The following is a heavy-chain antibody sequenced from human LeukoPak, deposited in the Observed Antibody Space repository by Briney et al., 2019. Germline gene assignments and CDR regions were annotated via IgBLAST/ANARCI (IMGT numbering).Heavy chain of an antibody. J-gene: IGHJ4*02. Sequence: PSETLSLTCTVSGGSINSYYWSWIRQPPGKGLEWIGYIYYSGSTNYNPSLKSRVTISVDTSKNQFSLKLSSVTAADTAVYYCARDRRYFDYWGQGTLVTVSS. CDR3: ARDRRYFDY. CDR2: IYYSGST. V-gene: IGHV4-59*01. CDR1: GGSINSYY.